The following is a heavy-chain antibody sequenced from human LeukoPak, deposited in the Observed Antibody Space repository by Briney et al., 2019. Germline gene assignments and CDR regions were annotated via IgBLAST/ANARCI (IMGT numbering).Heavy chain of an antibody. Sequence: GGSLRLSCAASGFTFSSYEMNWVRQAPGKGLEWVSYISSSGSTIYYADSVKGRFTISRDNAKNSLYLQMNSLRAEDTAVYYCARVYDSSGQTTGDAFDIWGQGTMVIVSS. CDR3: ARVYDSSGQTTGDAFDI. V-gene: IGHV3-48*03. CDR1: GFTFSSYE. D-gene: IGHD3-22*01. CDR2: ISSSGSTI. J-gene: IGHJ3*02.